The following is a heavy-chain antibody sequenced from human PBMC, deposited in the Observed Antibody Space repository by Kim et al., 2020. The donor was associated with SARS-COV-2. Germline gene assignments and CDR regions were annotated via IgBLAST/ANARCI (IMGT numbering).Heavy chain of an antibody. CDR3: AKAGLRFLEWLQPFAPLYGMDV. Sequence: GGSLRLSCAASGFTFSSYAMSWVRQAPGKGLEWVSAISGSGGSTYYADSVKGRFTISRDNSKNTLYLQMNSLRAEDTAVYYCAKAGLRFLEWLQPFAPLYGMDVWGQGTTVTVSS. V-gene: IGHV3-23*01. D-gene: IGHD3-3*01. J-gene: IGHJ6*02. CDR1: GFTFSSYA. CDR2: ISGSGGST.